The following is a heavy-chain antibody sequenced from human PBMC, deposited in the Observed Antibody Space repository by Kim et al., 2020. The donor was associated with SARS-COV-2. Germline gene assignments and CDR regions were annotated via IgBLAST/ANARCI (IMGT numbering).Heavy chain of an antibody. Sequence: GGSLRLSCEASGFTFSSHAMSWVRQAPGKGLEWVSRISGTGDSTLYADSAKGRFTVSRDNSKNTLSLQMNSLRAEDTAVYYCLTLGPAPPFIWGQGTMGT. CDR3: LTLGPAPPFI. J-gene: IGHJ3*02. CDR1: GFTFSSHA. V-gene: IGHV3-23*01. CDR2: ISGTGDST.